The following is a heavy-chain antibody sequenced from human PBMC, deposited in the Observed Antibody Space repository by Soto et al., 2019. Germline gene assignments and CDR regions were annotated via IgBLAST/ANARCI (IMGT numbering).Heavy chain of an antibody. D-gene: IGHD1-1*01. CDR1: GFTFSSYS. Sequence: GGSLRLSCAASGFTFSSYSMNWVRQAPGKGLEWVSSISSSSSYIYYADSVKGRFTISRDNAKNSLYLQMNSLRAEDTAVYYCARDLFSELETDLGWFDPWGQGTLVTVSS. J-gene: IGHJ5*02. CDR2: ISSSSSYI. V-gene: IGHV3-21*01. CDR3: ARDLFSELETDLGWFDP.